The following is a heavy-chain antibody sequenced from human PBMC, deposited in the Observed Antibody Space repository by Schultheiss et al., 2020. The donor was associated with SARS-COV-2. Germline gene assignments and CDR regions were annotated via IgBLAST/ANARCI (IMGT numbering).Heavy chain of an antibody. CDR1: GGTFSSYA. V-gene: IGHV1-69*06. J-gene: IGHJ6*02. CDR2: IIPIFGTA. Sequence: SVKVSCKASGGTFSSYAISWVRQAPGQGLEWMGGIIPIFGTANYAQKFQGRVTITADKSTSTAYMELSSLRSEDTAVYYCAREGVTGEGMDVWGQGTTVTVSS. D-gene: IGHD3-16*01. CDR3: AREGVTGEGMDV.